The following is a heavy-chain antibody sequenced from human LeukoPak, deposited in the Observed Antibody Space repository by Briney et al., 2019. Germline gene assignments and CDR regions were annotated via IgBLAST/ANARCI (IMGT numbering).Heavy chain of an antibody. V-gene: IGHV3-15*01. CDR2: IKRKTDGGTT. CDR3: TTDTRRVVVPK. D-gene: IGHD2-15*01. Sequence: GGSLRPSCAASGFSFNDAWMSWVRQAPGKGLEWVGRIKRKTDGGTTDYAAPVKGRFTISRDDSKTSLYLQMNNLKTEDTAVYYCTTDTRRVVVPKWGQGTLVTVSS. CDR1: GFSFNDAW. J-gene: IGHJ4*02.